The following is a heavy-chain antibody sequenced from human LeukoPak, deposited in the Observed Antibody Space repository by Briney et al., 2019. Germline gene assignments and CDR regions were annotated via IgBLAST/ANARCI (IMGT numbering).Heavy chain of an antibody. V-gene: IGHV4-31*03. CDR2: IYYSGST. Sequence: SQTLSLTCTVSGGSISSGGYYWSWIRQHPGKGLEWIGYIYYSGSTYYNPSLKSRVTISVDTSKNQLSLRLTSVTAADAAVYYCARLTTTAVTLDWGLGTLITVSS. CDR1: GGSISSGGYY. D-gene: IGHD4-23*01. J-gene: IGHJ4*02. CDR3: ARLTTTAVTLD.